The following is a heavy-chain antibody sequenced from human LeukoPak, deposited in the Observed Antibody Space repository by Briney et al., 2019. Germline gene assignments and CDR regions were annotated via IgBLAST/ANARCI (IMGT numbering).Heavy chain of an antibody. Sequence: GESLRLSCAASGFTFGSYAMSWVRQTPGKSLEWVSIITNGGGTTYYADSVRGRFTISRDNSKNILYLQMNSLRAEDTAVYYCVKLSSGSGSKFGFDSLGQGTLVTVSS. J-gene: IGHJ4*02. CDR2: ITNGGGTT. V-gene: IGHV3-23*01. D-gene: IGHD6-19*01. CDR3: VKLSSGSGSKFGFDS. CDR1: GFTFGSYA.